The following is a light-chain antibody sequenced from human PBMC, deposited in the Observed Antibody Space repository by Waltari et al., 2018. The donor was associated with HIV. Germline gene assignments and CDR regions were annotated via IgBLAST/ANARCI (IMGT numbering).Light chain of an antibody. CDR2: EDS. CDR1: ALPKKY. Sequence: SYELTQPPSVSVSPGQTARITCSGDALPKKYAYWYPQKSGQAPVLVIYEDSKRPSGLPERFAGSSAGKMATLTISGAQVEDEADYYCYSTDPTGNLYVFGTGTKVTVL. CDR3: YSTDPTGNLYV. V-gene: IGLV3-10*01. J-gene: IGLJ1*01.